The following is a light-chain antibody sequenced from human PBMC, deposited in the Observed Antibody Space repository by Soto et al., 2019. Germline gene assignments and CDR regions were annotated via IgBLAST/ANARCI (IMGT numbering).Light chain of an antibody. CDR3: QQYGNAPFT. CDR1: QSVSSSY. CDR2: GAS. J-gene: IGKJ3*01. Sequence: EIVLTQSPGTLSFSPGERATLTCRASQSVSSSYLAWFQQKPGQAPRLLIYGASSRATGIPDRFSGSGSGTDFTLTISRLEPEDVAGYYCQQYGNAPFTFGPGTKVDIK. V-gene: IGKV3-20*01.